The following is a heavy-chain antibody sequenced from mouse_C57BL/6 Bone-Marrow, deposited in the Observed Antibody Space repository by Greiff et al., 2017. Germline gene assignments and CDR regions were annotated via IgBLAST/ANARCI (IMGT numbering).Heavy chain of an antibody. CDR1: GYTFTSSW. Sequence: VQLQQPGTELVKPGASVNLSCKASGYTFTSSWMPWGKKRPGQGLEWIGNINPSNGGTNYNEKFKSKATLTVDKSSSTAYMQLSSLTSEDSAVYYCARGGWLLLDYWGQGTTLTVSS. CDR2: INPSNGGT. D-gene: IGHD2-3*01. V-gene: IGHV1-53*01. CDR3: ARGGWLLLDY. J-gene: IGHJ2*01.